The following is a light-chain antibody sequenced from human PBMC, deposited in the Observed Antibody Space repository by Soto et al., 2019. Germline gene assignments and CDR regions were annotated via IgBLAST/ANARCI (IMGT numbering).Light chain of an antibody. CDR2: DAS. CDR3: LQDINYPWT. J-gene: IGKJ1*01. V-gene: IGKV1-5*01. CDR1: QSVSGW. Sequence: IQMTQSPSTLSASVGDTVTVTCRSSQSVSGWLAWYQQKPGKAPKLLIYDASSLESGVPPRFSGSGSGTDFTLAISSLQPEDSATYYCLQDINYPWTFGQGTEVDIK.